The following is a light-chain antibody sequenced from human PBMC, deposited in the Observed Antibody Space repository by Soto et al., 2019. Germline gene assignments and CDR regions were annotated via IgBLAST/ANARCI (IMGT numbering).Light chain of an antibody. CDR1: SSNIGSNT. CDR3: VAWDDSLNGYVV. J-gene: IGLJ2*01. CDR2: SNN. V-gene: IGLV1-44*01. Sequence: QSVLTQPPSASGTPGQRVTISCSGSSSNIGSNTVNWYQQLPGPAPKLVIYSNNQRPSGVPDRFSGSKAGTSASLSISGLQSEDEADYYCVAWDDSLNGYVVFGGGTKLTVL.